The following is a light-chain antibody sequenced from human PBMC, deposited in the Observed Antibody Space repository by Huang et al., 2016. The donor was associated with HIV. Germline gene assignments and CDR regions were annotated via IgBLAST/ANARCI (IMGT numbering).Light chain of an antibody. CDR2: DAS. V-gene: IGKV3-11*01. CDR1: QSVSSY. Sequence: EIVLTQSPATLSLSPGERATLSCRASQSVSSYLAWYQQQPGHAPRLLIYDASSRATGIPARFSGSGSGTDFTLTISSLEPEDFAVYYCQQRSNWPRTFGQGTKVEIK. J-gene: IGKJ1*01. CDR3: QQRSNWPRT.